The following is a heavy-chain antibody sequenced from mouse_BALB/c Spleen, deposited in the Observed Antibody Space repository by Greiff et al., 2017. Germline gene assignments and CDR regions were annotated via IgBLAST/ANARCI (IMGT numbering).Heavy chain of an antibody. J-gene: IGHJ2*01. D-gene: IGHD2-1*01. CDR2: INPSTGYT. V-gene: IGHV1-7*01. CDR3: ARYNGNYDY. Sequence: VQLQQSGAELAKPGASVKMSCKASGYTFTSYWMHWVKQRPGQGLEWIGYINPSTGYTEYNQKFKDKATLTADKSSSTAYMQLSSLTSEDSAVYYCARYNGNYDYWGQSTTLTVSS. CDR1: GYTFTSYW.